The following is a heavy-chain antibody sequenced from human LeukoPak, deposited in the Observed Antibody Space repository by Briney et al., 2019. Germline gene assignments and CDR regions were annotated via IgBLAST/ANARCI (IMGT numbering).Heavy chain of an antibody. J-gene: IGHJ4*02. Sequence: ASVTVSCKASGYSFTRYSMNWVRQAPGQGLEWMGWINTNTGNPTYAQGFTGRFVFSLDTSVSTAYLQISSLKAEDTAVYYCARDPLGGGNPPDYWGQETLVTVSS. CDR1: GYSFTRYS. CDR2: INTNTGNP. CDR3: ARDPLGGGNPPDY. D-gene: IGHD4-23*01. V-gene: IGHV7-4-1*02.